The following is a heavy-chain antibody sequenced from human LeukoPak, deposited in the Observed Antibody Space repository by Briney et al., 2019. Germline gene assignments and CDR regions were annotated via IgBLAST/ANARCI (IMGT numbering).Heavy chain of an antibody. CDR2: IYYSGST. CDR3: AREIPRKGWFDP. V-gene: IGHV4-31*03. CDR1: GGSISSGGYY. J-gene: IGHJ5*02. Sequence: PSETLSLTCTVSGGSISSGGYYWSWIRQHPGKGLEWIGYIYYSGSTYYNPSLKSRVTISVDTSKNQFSLKLSSVTAADTAVYYCAREIPRKGWFDPWGQGTLVTVSS.